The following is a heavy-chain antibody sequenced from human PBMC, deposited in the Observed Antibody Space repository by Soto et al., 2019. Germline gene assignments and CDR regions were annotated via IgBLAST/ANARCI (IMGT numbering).Heavy chain of an antibody. J-gene: IGHJ5*02. CDR1: GFSLSTSGVG. D-gene: IGHD2-2*01. CDR2: IYWNDDT. Sequence: SGPTLVNPTQTLTLTCTFSGFSLSTSGVGVGWIRQPPGKALEWLALIYWNDDTRYSPFLKSRLTITKDTSKNQVVLTLTNMDPLDTATYFCAHRMAGYCSTTNCLNWFDPRGQVSLVTVSS. CDR3: AHRMAGYCSTTNCLNWFDP. V-gene: IGHV2-5*01.